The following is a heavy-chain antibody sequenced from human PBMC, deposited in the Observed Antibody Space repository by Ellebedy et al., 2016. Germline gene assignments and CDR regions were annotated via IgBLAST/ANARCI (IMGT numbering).Heavy chain of an antibody. Sequence: GGSLRLSCAGSGFIFNKYWMSWVRQAPGKGPEWVANINEDESQKYDVDSVRGRFTISRDNAKNSVYLQMNSLRDEDTAVYYCARDVGGVLDVWGQGTTVIVFS. CDR2: INEDESQK. V-gene: IGHV3-7*03. D-gene: IGHD3-16*01. CDR3: ARDVGGVLDV. J-gene: IGHJ6*02. CDR1: GFIFNKYW.